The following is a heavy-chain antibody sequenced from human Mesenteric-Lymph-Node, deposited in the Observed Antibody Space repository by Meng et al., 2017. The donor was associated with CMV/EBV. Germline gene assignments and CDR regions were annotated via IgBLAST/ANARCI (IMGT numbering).Heavy chain of an antibody. CDR3: AREGRAASVNPFDY. CDR2: IIPIFGTA. CDR1: GGTFSTYA. V-gene: IGHV1-69*05. Sequence: SVKVSCKASGGTFSTYAFSWVRQAPGQELEWMGGIIPIFGTANYAPNFHDRVTITTDESTSTTYMELSSLRSEDTAVYYCAREGRAASVNPFDYWGQGTLVTVSS. J-gene: IGHJ4*02. D-gene: IGHD6-13*01.